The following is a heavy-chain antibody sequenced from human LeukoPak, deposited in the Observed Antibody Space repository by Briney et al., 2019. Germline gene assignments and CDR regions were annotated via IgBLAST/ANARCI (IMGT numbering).Heavy chain of an antibody. CDR1: GFTFSSYA. D-gene: IGHD3-3*01. CDR2: ISWNSGSI. J-gene: IGHJ6*02. Sequence: SLRLSCAASGFTFSSYAMHWVRQAPGKGLEWVSGISWNSGSIGYADSVKGRFTISRDNAKNSLYLQMNSLRAEDTALYYCAKDIGTSDFWSGYYRGYYYGMDVWGQGTTVTVSS. V-gene: IGHV3-9*01. CDR3: AKDIGTSDFWSGYYRGYYYGMDV.